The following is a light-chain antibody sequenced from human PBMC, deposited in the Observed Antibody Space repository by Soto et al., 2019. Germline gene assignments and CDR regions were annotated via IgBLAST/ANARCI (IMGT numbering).Light chain of an antibody. CDR3: QQYGSSQT. V-gene: IGKV3-20*01. CDR2: GAS. J-gene: IGKJ1*01. Sequence: EIVLTQSPGTLSLSPGERATLSCRASQSVSISYLAWYQQKPGQAPRLLIYGASSRATGIPDRFSVSGSGRDFTLTISRLEPEDFAVYYCQQYGSSQTFGQGTKVDIK. CDR1: QSVSISY.